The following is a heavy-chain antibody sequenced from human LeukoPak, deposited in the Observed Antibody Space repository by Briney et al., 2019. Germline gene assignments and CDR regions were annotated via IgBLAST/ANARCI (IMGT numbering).Heavy chain of an antibody. J-gene: IGHJ5*02. Sequence: SETPSLTCTVSGYSISSGYYWGWIRQPPGKGLEWIGSIYHSGSTYYNPSLKSRVTISVDTSKNQFSLKLSSVTAADTAVYYCARDPSIAAAGTMFDPWGQGTLVTVSS. D-gene: IGHD6-13*01. CDR3: ARDPSIAAAGTMFDP. CDR1: GYSISSGYY. V-gene: IGHV4-38-2*02. CDR2: IYHSGST.